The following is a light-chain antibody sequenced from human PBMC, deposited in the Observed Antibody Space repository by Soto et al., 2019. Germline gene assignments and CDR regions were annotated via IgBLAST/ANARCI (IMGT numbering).Light chain of an antibody. Sequence: AIRMTQSPSSLSASTGDRVTITCRASQEVRSYVAWYQQKPGKAPKLLMFATSSLQSGVPSRFIGGGSGTDFTLTITCLQSEDYATYFCQQLNSYPLTFGGGTKVDI. V-gene: IGKV1-8*01. CDR2: ATS. CDR1: QEVRSY. J-gene: IGKJ4*01. CDR3: QQLNSYPLT.